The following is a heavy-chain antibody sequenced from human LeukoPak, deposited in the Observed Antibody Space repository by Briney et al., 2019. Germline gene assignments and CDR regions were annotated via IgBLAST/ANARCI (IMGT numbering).Heavy chain of an antibody. J-gene: IGHJ6*02. Sequence: GESLKISCKGSGYSFTSYWIGWVRQMPGKGLEWMGIIYPGDSDTRYSPSFQGQVTISADKSISTAYLQWSSLKASDTAMYYCARHDGYSYGYYCYYGMDVWGQGTTVTVSS. D-gene: IGHD5-18*01. CDR1: GYSFTSYW. CDR2: IYPGDSDT. CDR3: ARHDGYSYGYYCYYGMDV. V-gene: IGHV5-51*01.